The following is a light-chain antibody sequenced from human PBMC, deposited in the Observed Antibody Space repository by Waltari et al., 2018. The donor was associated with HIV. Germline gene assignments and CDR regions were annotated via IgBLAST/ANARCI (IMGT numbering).Light chain of an antibody. CDR1: SPTTGAGYD. CDR3: QSYDGTLIGVV. J-gene: IGLJ2*01. Sequence: QSVLTQPPSVSGAPGQRVTISCTGRSPTTGAGYDIHWYQHLPGTAPTLLIYRDTNRPSGVPDRFSGSKSGDSASLAISGLQPEDEAHYYCQSYDGTLIGVVFGGGTKLTVL. CDR2: RDT. V-gene: IGLV1-40*01.